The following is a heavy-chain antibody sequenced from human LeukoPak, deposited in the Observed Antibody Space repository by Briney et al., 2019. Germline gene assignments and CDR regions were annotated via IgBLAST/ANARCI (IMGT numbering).Heavy chain of an antibody. CDR1: GGSISSYY. CDR2: IYYSGST. CDR3: ARGGYYGSGNDFRFDP. Sequence: SETLSLTCTVSGGSISSYYWSWIRPPPGKGLEWIGSIYYSGSTNYKPSLKSRVTISVDTSKNQFSLKLSSVTAADTAVYYCARGGYYGSGNDFRFDPWGQGTLVTVSS. J-gene: IGHJ5*02. V-gene: IGHV4-59*01. D-gene: IGHD3-10*01.